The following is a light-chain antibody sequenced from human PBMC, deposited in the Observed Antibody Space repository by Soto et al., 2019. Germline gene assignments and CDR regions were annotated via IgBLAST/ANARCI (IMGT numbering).Light chain of an antibody. CDR1: QGIGSW. CDR2: KAS. Sequence: DIQMTQSPSSVSASVGDRVTITCRASQGIGSWLGWYQQKPGKAPKLLIYKASSLESGVPSRFSGSGSGTEFTLTISSLQPDDFATYYCQQYNSYSWTFGQGTKVDIK. J-gene: IGKJ1*01. V-gene: IGKV1-5*03. CDR3: QQYNSYSWT.